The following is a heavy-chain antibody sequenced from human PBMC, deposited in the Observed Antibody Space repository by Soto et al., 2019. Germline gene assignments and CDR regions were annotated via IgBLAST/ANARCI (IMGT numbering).Heavy chain of an antibody. CDR2: IDPSDSYT. J-gene: IGHJ5*02. CDR1: GYSFTTYW. CDR3: ARHGRSYGGRFCP. Sequence: GESLKISCKGSGYSFTTYWINCVRQMPGKGLEWMGNIDPSDSYTNYSPSFQGHVSISADNSINTAYLQWSSLKASDTAMYYCARHGRSYGGRFCPWSQGTLVTVSS. D-gene: IGHD4-17*01. V-gene: IGHV5-10-1*01.